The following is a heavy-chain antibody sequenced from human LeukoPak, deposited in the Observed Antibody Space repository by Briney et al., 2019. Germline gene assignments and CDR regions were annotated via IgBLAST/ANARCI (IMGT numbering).Heavy chain of an antibody. CDR1: GFTFSSYA. J-gene: IGHJ4*02. CDR3: AKILGGSYFVEGFDY. Sequence: GSLRLSCAASGFTFSSYAMSWVRQAPGKGLEWVSAISGSGGSTYYADSVKGRFTISRDNSKNTLYLQMNSLRAEDTAVYYCAKILGGSYFVEGFDYWGQGTLVTVSS. CDR2: ISGSGGST. D-gene: IGHD1-26*01. V-gene: IGHV3-23*01.